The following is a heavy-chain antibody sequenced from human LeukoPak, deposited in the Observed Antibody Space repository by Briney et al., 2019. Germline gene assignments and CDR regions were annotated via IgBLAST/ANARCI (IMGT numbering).Heavy chain of an antibody. CDR2: ISSSSSTI. Sequence: GGSLRLSCAASGFTFSSYSMNWVRQAPGKGLEWVSYISSSSSTIYYADSVKGRFTISRDNAKNSLYLQMNSLRAEDTAVYYCASFGPLGPFDYWGQGTLVTVSS. CDR1: GFTFSSYS. V-gene: IGHV3-48*01. CDR3: ASFGPLGPFDY. J-gene: IGHJ4*02. D-gene: IGHD3-3*01.